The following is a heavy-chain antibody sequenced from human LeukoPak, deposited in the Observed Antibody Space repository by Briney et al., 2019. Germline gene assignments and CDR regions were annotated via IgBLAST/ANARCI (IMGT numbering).Heavy chain of an antibody. J-gene: IGHJ4*02. CDR2: IWYDGSNK. V-gene: IGHV3-33*01. D-gene: IGHD6-6*01. CDR3: ARDREEYSSSLQLVPDY. Sequence: PGGSLRLSCAASGFTFSSYDMHWVRQAPGKGLEGVAVIWYDGSNKYYADSVKGRFTISRDNSKNTLYLQMNSLRAEDTAVYYCARDREEYSSSLQLVPDYWGQGTLVTVSS. CDR1: GFTFSSYD.